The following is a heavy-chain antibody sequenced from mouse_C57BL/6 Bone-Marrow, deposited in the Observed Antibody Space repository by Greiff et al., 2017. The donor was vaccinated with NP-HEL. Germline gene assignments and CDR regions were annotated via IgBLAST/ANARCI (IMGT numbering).Heavy chain of an antibody. J-gene: IGHJ1*03. D-gene: IGHD1-1*01. Sequence: QVQLQQPGAELVKPGASVKLSCKASGYTFTSYWMHWVKQRPGRGLEWIGRIDPNGGGTKYNEKFKSKATLTVDKPSSTANMQLSSLTSEDSAVYYRARSGYYYGSSYWYFDVWGTGTTVTVSS. CDR2: IDPNGGGT. CDR3: ARSGYYYGSSYWYFDV. CDR1: GYTFTSYW. V-gene: IGHV1-72*01.